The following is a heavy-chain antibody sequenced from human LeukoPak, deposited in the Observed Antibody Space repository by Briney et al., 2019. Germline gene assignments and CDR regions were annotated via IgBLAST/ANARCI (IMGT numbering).Heavy chain of an antibody. CDR1: GFTFSSYS. J-gene: IGHJ4*02. Sequence: PGGSLRLSCAASGFTFSSYSMNWVRQAPGKGLEWVSSISSSNSYIYYADSVKGRFTISRDNAKNSLYLQMNSLRAEDTAVYYCARGGGLRGQYPNWGQGALVTVSS. V-gene: IGHV3-21*01. CDR2: ISSSNSYI. CDR3: ARGGGLRGQYPN. D-gene: IGHD3-10*01.